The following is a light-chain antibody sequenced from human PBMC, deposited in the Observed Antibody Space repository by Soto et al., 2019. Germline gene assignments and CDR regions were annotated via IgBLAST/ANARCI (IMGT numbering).Light chain of an antibody. CDR1: SSDIGVYNY. CDR2: EVS. V-gene: IGLV2-8*01. J-gene: IGLJ1*01. Sequence: QSALTQPPSASGSPGQSVTISCTGTSSDIGVYNYVSWYQQHPGKAPKLMIYEVSKRPSGVPDRFSVSKSGNTASLTVSGLQAEDEADYYCSSYAGSNNLYVFGTGTKVTVL. CDR3: SSYAGSNNLYV.